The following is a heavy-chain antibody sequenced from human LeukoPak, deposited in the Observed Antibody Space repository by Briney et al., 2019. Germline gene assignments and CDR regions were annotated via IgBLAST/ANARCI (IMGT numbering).Heavy chain of an antibody. Sequence: ASVKVSCKASGGTFSSYAISWVRQAPGQGLEWMGRIIPILGIANYAQKFQGRVTITADKSTSTAYMELSSLRSEDTAVYYCARDKSDCSGGSCRYYFDYWGQGTLVTVSS. CDR3: ARDKSDCSGGSCRYYFDY. V-gene: IGHV1-69*04. J-gene: IGHJ4*02. D-gene: IGHD2-15*01. CDR1: GGTFSSYA. CDR2: IIPILGIA.